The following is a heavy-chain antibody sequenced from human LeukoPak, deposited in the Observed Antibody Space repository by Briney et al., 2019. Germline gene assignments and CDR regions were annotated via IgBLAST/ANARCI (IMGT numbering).Heavy chain of an antibody. CDR1: GYTFTSYD. D-gene: IGHD3-22*01. Sequence: ASVKVSCKASGYTFTSYDINWVRQATGQGLEWMGWMNPNSGNTGYAQKFQGRVTMTRNTSISTAYMELSSLRSEDTAVCYCPTYAYQCHYDSSGYYYGSYYQHWGPGTLVTVSS. V-gene: IGHV1-8*01. CDR3: PTYAYQCHYDSSGYYYGSYYQH. J-gene: IGHJ1*01. CDR2: MNPNSGNT.